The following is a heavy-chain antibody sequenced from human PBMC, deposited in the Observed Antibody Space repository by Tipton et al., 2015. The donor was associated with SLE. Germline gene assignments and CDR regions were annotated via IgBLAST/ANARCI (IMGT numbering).Heavy chain of an antibody. V-gene: IGHV3-30*03. Sequence: SLSLSCAASGFTFSSYGMHWVRQAPGKGLEWVAVISYDGSNKYYADSVKGRFTISRDNSKNTLYLQMNSLRAEDTAVYYCARVACGSGSYCWFDPWGQGTLVTVSS. CDR2: ISYDGSNK. CDR1: GFTFSSYG. D-gene: IGHD3-10*01. CDR3: ARVACGSGSYCWFDP. J-gene: IGHJ5*02.